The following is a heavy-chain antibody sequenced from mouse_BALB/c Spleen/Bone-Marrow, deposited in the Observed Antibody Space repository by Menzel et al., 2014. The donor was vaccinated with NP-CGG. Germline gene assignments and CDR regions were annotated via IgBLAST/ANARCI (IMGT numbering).Heavy chain of an antibody. CDR3: ARFPMDY. J-gene: IGHJ4*01. CDR2: IRNKAYGYTT. V-gene: IGHV7-3*02. CDR1: GFTFTDYY. Sequence: EVHLVESGGGLVQPGGSLRLSCTTSGFTFTDYYMSWVRQPPGKALEWLAFIRNKAYGYTTEYSASVRGRFTISRGNSQSILYLQMNTLRAEDSATYYCARFPMDYWGQGTSVTVSS.